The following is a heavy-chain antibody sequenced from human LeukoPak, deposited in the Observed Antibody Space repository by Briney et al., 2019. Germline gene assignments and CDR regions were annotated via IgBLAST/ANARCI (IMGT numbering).Heavy chain of an antibody. CDR2: INPNSGGT. Sequence: GASVKVSCKASGYTFTGYYMHWVRQAPGQGLEWMGRINPNSGGTNYAQKFQGRVTMTRDTSTSTAYMELSRLRSDDTAVYYCTRDRGYDYFFDYWGQGTLVTVSS. V-gene: IGHV1-2*06. J-gene: IGHJ4*02. CDR1: GYTFTGYY. D-gene: IGHD5-12*01. CDR3: TRDRGYDYFFDY.